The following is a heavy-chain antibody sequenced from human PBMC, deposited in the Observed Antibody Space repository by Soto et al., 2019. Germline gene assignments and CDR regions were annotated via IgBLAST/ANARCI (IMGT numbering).Heavy chain of an antibody. J-gene: IGHJ4*02. Sequence: TGGSLRLSCAASGFTFSNYGMHWVRQAPGKGLEWVAVIWYDGSQKYYADSVKGRFTISRDDSENTLYLQVNSLRADDTAVYYCARDLKNWGYTFDYWGQGTLVTVSS. D-gene: IGHD7-27*01. CDR1: GFTFSNYG. CDR2: IWYDGSQK. V-gene: IGHV3-33*01. CDR3: ARDLKNWGYTFDY.